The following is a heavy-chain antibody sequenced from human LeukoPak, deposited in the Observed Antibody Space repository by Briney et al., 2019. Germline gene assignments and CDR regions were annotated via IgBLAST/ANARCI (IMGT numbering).Heavy chain of an antibody. J-gene: IGHJ6*03. CDR3: ARRVSARNYYYYYMDV. Sequence: SETLSLTCTVSGGSISSHYWSWIRQPPGKGLEWIGYIYYSGSTNYNPSLKSRVTISVDTSKNQFSLKLSSVTAADTAVYYCARRVSARNYYYYYMDVWGKGTTVTVSS. V-gene: IGHV4-59*11. CDR1: GGSISSHY. CDR2: IYYSGST. D-gene: IGHD6-6*01.